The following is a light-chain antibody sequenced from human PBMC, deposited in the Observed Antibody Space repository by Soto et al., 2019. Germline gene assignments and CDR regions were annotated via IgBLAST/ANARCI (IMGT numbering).Light chain of an antibody. Sequence: ETVMTQSPGTLSVSLGERATLSCRASRSVSSYLAWYQQKPGQAPRLLLYGASSRATGIPDRFTGSGSGTDFTLTISRLEPEDFAVYYCQQYDSSPLTFGGGTKVDIK. J-gene: IGKJ4*01. V-gene: IGKV3-20*01. CDR2: GAS. CDR3: QQYDSSPLT. CDR1: RSVSSY.